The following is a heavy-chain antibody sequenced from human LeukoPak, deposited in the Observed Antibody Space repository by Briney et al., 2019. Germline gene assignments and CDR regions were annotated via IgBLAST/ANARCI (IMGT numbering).Heavy chain of an antibody. J-gene: IGHJ4*02. D-gene: IGHD3-3*01. Sequence: ASVKVSCKASGYTFISYGISWVRQAPGQGLEWMGWISGYNGNTNYAQKLQGRVTMTTDTSTNTAYMELSSLRSDDTAVYYCARDEIFATGRFDYWGQGTLVTVYS. CDR2: ISGYNGNT. CDR1: GYTFISYG. CDR3: ARDEIFATGRFDY. V-gene: IGHV1-18*01.